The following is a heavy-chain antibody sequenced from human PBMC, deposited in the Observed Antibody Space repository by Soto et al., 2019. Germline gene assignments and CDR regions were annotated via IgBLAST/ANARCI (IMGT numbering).Heavy chain of an antibody. CDR3: EHRHPIAAAEDWFAP. Sequence: QITLKESGPTLVKPTQTLTLTCTFSGFSRSTSGVGVGWIRQPPGKALEWLALIYWNDDKRYSPSLKSRLTITKNTSKNQVVLTMTNMDPVNTATYYCEHRHPIAAAEDWFAPWGQGTLVTVSS. V-gene: IGHV2-5*01. J-gene: IGHJ5*02. CDR2: IYWNDDK. CDR1: GFSRSTSGVG. D-gene: IGHD6-13*01.